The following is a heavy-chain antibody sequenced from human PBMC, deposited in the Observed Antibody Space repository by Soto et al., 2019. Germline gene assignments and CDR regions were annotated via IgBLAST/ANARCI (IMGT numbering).Heavy chain of an antibody. CDR3: AKSPNHGYATPPYYGMDV. D-gene: IGHD2-15*01. V-gene: IGHV1-69*02. J-gene: IGHJ6*02. CDR2: IIPVLGVE. CDR1: GGSFTSYI. Sequence: QVQLVQSGAEVKTAGSSVKVSCKASGGSFTSYILTWVRQAPGQGLEWMGRIIPVLGVEYYAQKFQDRVTITADKSTDTAYMELSSQKSEDTAVYYCAKSPNHGYATPPYYGMDVWGLGTTVTVSS.